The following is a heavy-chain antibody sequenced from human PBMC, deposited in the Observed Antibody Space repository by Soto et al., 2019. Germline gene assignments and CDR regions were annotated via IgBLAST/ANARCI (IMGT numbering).Heavy chain of an antibody. J-gene: IGHJ4*02. Sequence: ASVKVSCKASGYTFTSYYMHWVRQAPGQGLEWMGIINPSGGSTSYAQKFQGRVTMTRDTSTSTVYMELSSLRSEDTAVYYCARDLGYYDSSGYPLDYWGQGTLVTSPQ. CDR2: INPSGGST. CDR3: ARDLGYYDSSGYPLDY. D-gene: IGHD3-22*01. CDR1: GYTFTSYY. V-gene: IGHV1-46*01.